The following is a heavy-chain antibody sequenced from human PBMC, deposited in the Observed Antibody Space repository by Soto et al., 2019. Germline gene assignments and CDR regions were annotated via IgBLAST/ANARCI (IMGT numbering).Heavy chain of an antibody. D-gene: IGHD2-15*01. CDR1: VGSISSYY. Sequence: SETLSLTCTVSVGSISSYYWSWIRQPPGKGLEWIGYIYYSGSTNYNPSLKSRVTISVDTSKNQFSLKLSSVTAADTAVYYCARTAIYCSGGSCYGWFDPWGQGTLVTVSS. CDR2: IYYSGST. CDR3: ARTAIYCSGGSCYGWFDP. V-gene: IGHV4-59*01. J-gene: IGHJ5*02.